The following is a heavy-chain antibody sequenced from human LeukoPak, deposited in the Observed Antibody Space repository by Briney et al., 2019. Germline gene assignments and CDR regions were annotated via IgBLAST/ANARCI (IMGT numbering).Heavy chain of an antibody. Sequence: GGSLRLSCAASGFTFDDYGRSWVRQAPGKGLEWVAGINWNGGSTVYADSVQRRLPLPRHHDKTSLYLQMHSLRAEHTALYYCARGVLNWNDVRLGYYYYMDVWGKGPTVTVSS. CDR2: INWNGGST. V-gene: IGHV3-20*04. CDR3: ARGVLNWNDVRLGYYYYMDV. D-gene: IGHD1-1*01. J-gene: IGHJ6*03. CDR1: GFTFDDYG.